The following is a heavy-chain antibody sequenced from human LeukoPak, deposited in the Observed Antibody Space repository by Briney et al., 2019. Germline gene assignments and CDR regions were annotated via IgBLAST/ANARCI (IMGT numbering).Heavy chain of an antibody. CDR3: AREPSHCSGGSCYSGSFDY. CDR2: IYYSGST. Sequence: PSETLSLTCTVSGSSISSYYWSWIRQPPGKGLEWIGYIYYSGSTNYNPSLQSRVTISVDTSKNQCSLKLSSVTAADTAVYYCAREPSHCSGGSCYSGSFDYWGQGTLVTASS. D-gene: IGHD2-15*01. J-gene: IGHJ4*02. V-gene: IGHV4-59*01. CDR1: GSSISSYY.